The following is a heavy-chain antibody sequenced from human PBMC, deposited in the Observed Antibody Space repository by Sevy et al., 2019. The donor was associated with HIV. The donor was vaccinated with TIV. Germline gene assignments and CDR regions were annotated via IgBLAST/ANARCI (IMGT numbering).Heavy chain of an antibody. D-gene: IGHD3-10*01. CDR1: GFTFSSYA. V-gene: IGHV3-23*01. CDR3: AKSARITMVRGVINWFDP. CDR2: ISGSGGST. J-gene: IGHJ5*02. Sequence: GGSLRLSCAASGFTFSSYAMSWVRQAPGKGLEWVSAISGSGGSTYYADSVKGRFTISRDNSKKTLYLQMNSLRAEDTAVYYCAKSARITMVRGVINWFDPWGQGTLVTVSS.